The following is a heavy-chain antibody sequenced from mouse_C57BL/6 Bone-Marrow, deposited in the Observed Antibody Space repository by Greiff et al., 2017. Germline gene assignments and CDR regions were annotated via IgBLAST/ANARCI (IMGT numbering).Heavy chain of an antibody. CDR3: AKGGDYDDPVAD. CDR2: ILPGSGST. CDR1: GYTFTGYW. V-gene: IGHV1-9*01. Sequence: QVQLQQSGAELMKPGASVKLSCKATGYTFTGYWIEWVKQRPGHGLEWIGEILPGSGSTNYNEKFKGKATFTADTSSNTAYMQLSSLTTEDSAIDYCAKGGDYDDPVADWGQGTLVTVSA. D-gene: IGHD2-4*01. J-gene: IGHJ3*01.